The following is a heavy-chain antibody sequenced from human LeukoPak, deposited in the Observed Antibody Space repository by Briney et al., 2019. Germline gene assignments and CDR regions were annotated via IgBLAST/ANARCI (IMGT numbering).Heavy chain of an antibody. V-gene: IGHV4-4*07. Sequence: SETLSLTCTVSGGSISSYYWTWIRQPAAKGLEWIGRIDASGNTNYNPSFKSRVTMSVDTSKNQFSLKLTSVTAADTAIYYCARGQGSSWYWFDPWGQGTLVTVSS. CDR1: GGSISSYY. CDR3: ARGQGSSWYWFDP. D-gene: IGHD6-13*01. CDR2: IDASGNT. J-gene: IGHJ5*02.